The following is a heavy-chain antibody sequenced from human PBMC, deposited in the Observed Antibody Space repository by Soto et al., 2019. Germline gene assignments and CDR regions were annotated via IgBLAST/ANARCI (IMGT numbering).Heavy chain of an antibody. CDR1: GDSVSSNSAA. D-gene: IGHD3-3*01. CDR2: TYYRSKWYN. Sequence: QTLSLTCAISGDSVSSNSAAWNWIRQSPSRGLEWLGRTYYRSKWYNDYAVSVKSRITINPDTSKNQFSLQLNSVTPEDTAVYYCVAYYDFWSGYSRPYYYGMDVWGQGTTVTVSS. J-gene: IGHJ6*02. V-gene: IGHV6-1*01. CDR3: VAYYDFWSGYSRPYYYGMDV.